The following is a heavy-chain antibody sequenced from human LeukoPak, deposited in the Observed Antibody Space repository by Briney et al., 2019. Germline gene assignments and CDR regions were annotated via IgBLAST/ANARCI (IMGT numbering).Heavy chain of an antibody. CDR2: IIPIFGTA. Sequence: GASVKVSCKASGGTFSSYAISWVQQAPGQGLERMGGIIPIFGTANYAQKFQGRVTITADESTSTAYMELSSLRSEDTAVYYCARARRRGYSYGRNDAFDIWGQGTMVTVSS. CDR3: ARARRRGYSYGRNDAFDI. V-gene: IGHV1-69*13. J-gene: IGHJ3*02. D-gene: IGHD5-18*01. CDR1: GGTFSSYA.